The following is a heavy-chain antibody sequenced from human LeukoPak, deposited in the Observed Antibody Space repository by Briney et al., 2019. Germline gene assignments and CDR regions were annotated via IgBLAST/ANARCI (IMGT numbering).Heavy chain of an antibody. D-gene: IGHD6-19*01. CDR2: INHSGST. J-gene: IGHJ3*02. CDR1: GGSFSGCY. V-gene: IGHV4-34*01. Sequence: SETLSLTCAVYGGSFSGCYWSWIRQPPGKGLEWIGEINHSGSTNYNPSLKSRVTISVDTSKNQFSPKLSSVTAADTAVYYCARRYQATGYSSGWYRDHDAFDIWGQGTMVTVSS. CDR3: ARRYQATGYSSGWYRDHDAFDI.